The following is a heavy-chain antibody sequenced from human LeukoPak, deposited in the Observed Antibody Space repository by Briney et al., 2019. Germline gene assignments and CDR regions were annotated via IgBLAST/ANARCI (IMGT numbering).Heavy chain of an antibody. CDR3: AHSIAVAGPFDY. V-gene: IGHV4-61*02. Sequence: SQTLSLTCTVSGGSISSDSYYWSWIRQPAGKGLEWIGRLYTRGTTNYNPSLKSRVTISVDTSKNQFSLKLSSVTAADTAVYYCAHSIAVAGPFDYWGQGTLVTVSS. D-gene: IGHD6-19*01. J-gene: IGHJ4*02. CDR2: LYTRGTT. CDR1: GGSISSDSYY.